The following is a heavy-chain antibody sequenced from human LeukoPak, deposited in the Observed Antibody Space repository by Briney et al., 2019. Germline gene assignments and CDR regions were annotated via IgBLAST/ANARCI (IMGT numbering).Heavy chain of an antibody. CDR3: AKGLGNWGSGFHY. J-gene: IGHJ4*02. Sequence: GGSLRLSCAASGFTFSSYAMSWVRQAPGKGLEWVSAISGSGGSTNYADSVKGRFTISRDNSKNTLSLQMNSLRAEDTAVYYCAKGLGNWGSGFHYWGQGTLVTVSS. V-gene: IGHV3-23*01. CDR1: GFTFSSYA. CDR2: ISGSGGST. D-gene: IGHD7-27*01.